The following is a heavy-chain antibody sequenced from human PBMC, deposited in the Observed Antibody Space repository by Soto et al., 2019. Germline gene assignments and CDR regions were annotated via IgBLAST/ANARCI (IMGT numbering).Heavy chain of an antibody. Sequence: ASVKVSCKTSGYTFINFGIGWVRQAPGQGLEWKGWISPFNGHTHYAQKFQGRVSLTTDTSTSTAFLELRSLTYDDTAVYYCAREPPRATAGLNYFDPWGQGTLVTVSS. D-gene: IGHD6-13*01. CDR3: AREPPRATAGLNYFDP. J-gene: IGHJ5*02. CDR2: ISPFNGHT. CDR1: GYTFINFG. V-gene: IGHV1-18*01.